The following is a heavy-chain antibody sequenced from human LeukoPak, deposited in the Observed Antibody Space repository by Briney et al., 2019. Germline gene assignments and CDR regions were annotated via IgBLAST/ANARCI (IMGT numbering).Heavy chain of an antibody. CDR1: GFTFNNAW. CDR2: IKSKTDGGTT. V-gene: IGHV3-15*01. Sequence: GGSLRLSCAASGFTFNNAWMSWVRQAPGKGLEWVGRIKSKTDGGTTDYAAPVKGRFSISRDDSKNTLYLQMNSLKTEDTAVYYCAKSTSDSSYWSQGTLVTVSS. J-gene: IGHJ4*02. D-gene: IGHD2-21*01. CDR3: AKSTSDSSY.